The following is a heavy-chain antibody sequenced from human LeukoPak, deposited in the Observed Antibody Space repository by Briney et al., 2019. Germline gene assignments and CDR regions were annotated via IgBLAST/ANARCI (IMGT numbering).Heavy chain of an antibody. J-gene: IGHJ6*02. CDR2: ISAYNGNT. Sequence: GASVKVSCKASGYTFTSYGISWVRQAPGQGLEWMGWISAYNGNTNYAQKLQGRVTMTTDTSTSTAYMELRSLRSDDTAVYYCARGQISMIRVYYYGMDVWGQGTTVTVSS. CDR1: GYTFTSYG. D-gene: IGHD3-10*01. V-gene: IGHV1-18*01. CDR3: ARGQISMIRVYYYGMDV.